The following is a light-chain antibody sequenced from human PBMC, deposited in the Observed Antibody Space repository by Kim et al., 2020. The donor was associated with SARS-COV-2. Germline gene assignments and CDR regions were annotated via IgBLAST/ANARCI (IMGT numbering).Light chain of an antibody. J-gene: IGLJ2*01. CDR1: KLGDKY. CDR2: QDS. CDR3: QAWDSSTGV. V-gene: IGLV3-1*01. Sequence: SVSPGQTASITCSGDKLGDKYACWYQQKPGQSPVLVIYQDSKRPSGIPERFSGSNSGNTATVTISGTQAMDEADYYCQAWDSSTGVFGGGTQLTVL.